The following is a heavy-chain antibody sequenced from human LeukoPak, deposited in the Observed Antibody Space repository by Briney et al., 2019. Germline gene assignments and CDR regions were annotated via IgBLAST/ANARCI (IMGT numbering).Heavy chain of an antibody. V-gene: IGHV3-21*01. D-gene: IGHD3-10*02. Sequence: GGSLRLSCAASGFTFSSYNMNWVRQAPGKGLEWVSSISSSNNYIHYADSVKGRFTISRDNAKNSLYLQMNSLRAEDTAVYYCAELGITMIGGVWGKGTTVAISS. CDR1: GFTFSSYN. J-gene: IGHJ6*04. CDR2: ISSSNNYI. CDR3: AELGITMIGGV.